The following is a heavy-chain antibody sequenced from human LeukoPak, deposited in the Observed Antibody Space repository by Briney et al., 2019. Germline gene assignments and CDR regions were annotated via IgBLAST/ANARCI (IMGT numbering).Heavy chain of an antibody. Sequence: SETLSLTCTVSGGSISRYYWSWIRQPPGKGLEWIGYIYYSGSTNYNPSLKSRVTISVDTSKNQFPLKLSSVTAADTAVYYCARGYSNYDYWGQGTLVTVSS. D-gene: IGHD4-11*01. CDR2: IYYSGST. J-gene: IGHJ4*02. CDR1: GGSISRYY. CDR3: ARGYSNYDY. V-gene: IGHV4-59*01.